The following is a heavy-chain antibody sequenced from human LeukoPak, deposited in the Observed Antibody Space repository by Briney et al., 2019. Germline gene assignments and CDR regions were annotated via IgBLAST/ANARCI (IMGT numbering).Heavy chain of an antibody. J-gene: IGHJ4*02. D-gene: IGHD2-15*01. CDR3: ARGATTGGNSFDY. Sequence: SETLSLTCAVYGGSFSGYYWRWIRQPPGKGLEWIGEINHSGSTNYNPSLKSRVTISVDTSKNQFSLKLSSVTAADTAVYYCARGATTGGNSFDYWGQGTLVTVSS. CDR2: INHSGST. CDR1: GGSFSGYY. V-gene: IGHV4-34*01.